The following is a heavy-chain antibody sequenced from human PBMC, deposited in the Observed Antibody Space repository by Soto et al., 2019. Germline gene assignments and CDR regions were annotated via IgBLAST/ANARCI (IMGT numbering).Heavy chain of an antibody. Sequence: GASVKVSCKASGYTFTSYAMHWVRQAPGQRLEWMGWINAGNGNTKYSQKFQGRVTITRDTSASTAYMELSSLRSEDTAVYYCARDPLDLTYDFPGEFDYWGQGTLVTVSS. CDR2: INAGNGNT. J-gene: IGHJ4*02. CDR3: ARDPLDLTYDFPGEFDY. D-gene: IGHD3-3*01. V-gene: IGHV1-3*01. CDR1: GYTFTSYA.